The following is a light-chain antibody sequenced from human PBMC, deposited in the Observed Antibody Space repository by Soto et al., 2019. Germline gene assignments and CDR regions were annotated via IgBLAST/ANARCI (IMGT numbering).Light chain of an antibody. CDR1: QSVLYSSDNNNY. Sequence: DIVMTQSPDSLAVSLGERATIHCKSSQSVLYSSDNNNYLAWYQQKPGQSPKLLISWASTRESGVPDRFSGSGSETDFTLTISSLQAEDVAVYYCQQYYTIPVFGPGTKVNIK. V-gene: IGKV4-1*01. CDR2: WAS. CDR3: QQYYTIPV. J-gene: IGKJ3*01.